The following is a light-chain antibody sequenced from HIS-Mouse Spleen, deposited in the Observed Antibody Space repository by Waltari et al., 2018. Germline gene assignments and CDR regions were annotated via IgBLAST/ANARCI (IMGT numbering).Light chain of an antibody. V-gene: IGLV2-14*03. CDR3: SSYTSSSTEV. CDR1: RRVVGGCNS. J-gene: IGLJ2*01. CDR2: DVS. Sequence: QSALTTPSSVSVSPGQSFTVSCTGTRRVVGGCNSVSCYQQHQGKAPKLMIYDVSHRPSGVSNLFSGSKSGNTASLTISGLQAEDEADYYCSSYTSSSTEVFGGGTKLTVL.